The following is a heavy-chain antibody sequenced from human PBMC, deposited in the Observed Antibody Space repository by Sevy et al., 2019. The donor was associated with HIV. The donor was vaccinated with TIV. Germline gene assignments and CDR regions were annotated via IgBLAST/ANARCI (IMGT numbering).Heavy chain of an antibody. CDR1: GFTFFAYT. CDR3: ARDLASSGNGLDV. J-gene: IGHJ6*02. D-gene: IGHD3-3*02. Sequence: GGSLRLSCAASGFTFFAYTMHWVRQAPGKGLEWVALISYDINNKYYADSVKGRFTMSRDNSKNTLYLQMNSRRPEDTAVYYCARDLASSGNGLDVWGQGTTVTVSS. CDR2: ISYDINNK. V-gene: IGHV3-30-3*01.